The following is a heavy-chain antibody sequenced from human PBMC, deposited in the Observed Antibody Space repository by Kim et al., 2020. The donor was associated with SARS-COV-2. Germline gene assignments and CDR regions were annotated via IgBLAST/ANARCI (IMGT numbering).Heavy chain of an antibody. Sequence: SETLSLTCTVSGGSISSGGYYWSRIRQHPGKGLEWIGYIYYSGSTYYNPSLKSRVTISVDTSKNQFSLKLSSVTAADTAVYYCARGGDILTGYFQPGRYGMDVWGQGTTVTVSS. J-gene: IGHJ6*02. D-gene: IGHD3-9*01. CDR1: GGSISSGGYY. CDR3: ARGGDILTGYFQPGRYGMDV. V-gene: IGHV4-31*03. CDR2: IYYSGST.